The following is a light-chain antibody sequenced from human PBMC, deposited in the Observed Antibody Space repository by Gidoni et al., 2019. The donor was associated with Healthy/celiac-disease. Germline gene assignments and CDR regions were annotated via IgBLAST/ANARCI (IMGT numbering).Light chain of an antibody. Sequence: EIVLTQSPATLSFSPWERATLSCRARQSVSSYLAWYQQKPGQAPRLLIYEAYNRATGIPARFSGSGSGTDFTLTISSLEPEDFAVYYCQQRSNWPPLTFGGGTKVEIK. CDR2: EAY. J-gene: IGKJ4*01. CDR3: QQRSNWPPLT. CDR1: QSVSSY. V-gene: IGKV3-11*01.